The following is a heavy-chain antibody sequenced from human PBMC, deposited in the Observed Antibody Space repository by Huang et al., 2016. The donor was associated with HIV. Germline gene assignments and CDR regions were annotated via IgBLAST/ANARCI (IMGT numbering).Heavy chain of an antibody. CDR3: ARDRRPYSGSYLGY. Sequence: QVQLVQSGAEVKKPGASVKVSCKASGNACSGYGTSWVRQAPGQWLEWMGWISGYNGNTNYVVNLHGRDTMTTDTSTSTAYMELRSLRSDDTAVYYCARDRRPYSGSYLGYWGQGTLVTVSS. CDR1: GNACSGYG. D-gene: IGHD1-26*01. CDR2: ISGYNGNT. J-gene: IGHJ4*02. V-gene: IGHV1-18*04.